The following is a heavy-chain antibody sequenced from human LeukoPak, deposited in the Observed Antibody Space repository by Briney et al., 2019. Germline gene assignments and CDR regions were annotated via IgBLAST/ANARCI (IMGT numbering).Heavy chain of an antibody. CDR3: ARVWGVRGVPFDY. V-gene: IGHV3-48*03. J-gene: IGHJ4*02. D-gene: IGHD3-10*01. Sequence: PGGSLRLSCAASGFTFSTYEMNWVRQAPGKGLEWVSSISSSGSTIKYADSVQGRFTISRDNAKNSLYLQMNSLRAEDTAVYYCARVWGVRGVPFDYWGQGTLVTVSS. CDR1: GFTFSTYE. CDR2: ISSSGSTI.